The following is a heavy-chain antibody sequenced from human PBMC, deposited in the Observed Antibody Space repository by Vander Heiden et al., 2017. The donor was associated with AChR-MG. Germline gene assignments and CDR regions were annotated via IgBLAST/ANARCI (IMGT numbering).Heavy chain of an antibody. J-gene: IGHJ4*02. D-gene: IGHD5-12*01. CDR2: IYSGGST. CDR3: ASSSSQHNSGWLDY. CDR1: GLTVSNNY. V-gene: IGHV3-66*01. Sequence: EVQLVESGGALVQPGGSLRLSCAASGLTVSNNYMTWVRQAPGKGPQWVSVIYSGGSTYYADSVKGRFTISRDNSKNMLYLQMNSLRAEDTAVYYCASSSSQHNSGWLDYWGQGTLVTVSS.